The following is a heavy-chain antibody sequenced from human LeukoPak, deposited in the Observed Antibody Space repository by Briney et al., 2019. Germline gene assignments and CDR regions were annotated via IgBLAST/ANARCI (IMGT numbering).Heavy chain of an antibody. CDR1: GFTFSNYN. D-gene: IGHD2-2*01. CDR3: ARKYCSSTSCLIDN. CDR2: ISGSGSTL. Sequence: GGSLRLSCAASGFTFSNYNMNWVRQAPGKGLEWVSYISGSGSTLYYADSVKGRFTISRDNAKNSLYLQMNSLRAEDTAVYYCARKYCSSTSCLIDNWGQGTLVTVPS. V-gene: IGHV3-48*04. J-gene: IGHJ4*02.